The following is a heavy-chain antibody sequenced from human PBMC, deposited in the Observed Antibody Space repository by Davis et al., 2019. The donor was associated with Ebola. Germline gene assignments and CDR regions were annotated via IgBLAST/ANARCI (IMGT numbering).Heavy chain of an antibody. CDR2: INHSGST. CDR1: GGSISSYY. V-gene: IGHV4-34*01. J-gene: IGHJ4*02. D-gene: IGHD3-22*01. CDR3: ARQERGYYYDSSGYYLDY. Sequence: SETLSLTCTVSGGSISSYYWSWIRQPPGKGLEWIGEINHSGSTYYNPSLKSRVTISVDTSKNQFSLKLSSVTAADTAVYYCARQERGYYYDSSGYYLDYWGQGTLVTVSS.